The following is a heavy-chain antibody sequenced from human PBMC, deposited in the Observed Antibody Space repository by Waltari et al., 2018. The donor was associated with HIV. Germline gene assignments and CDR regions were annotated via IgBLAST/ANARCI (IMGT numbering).Heavy chain of an antibody. J-gene: IGHJ5*02. CDR2: TYYSSGWRF. CDR1: RDSLSSNTAA. Sequence: QVRLQQSGPGLMKTSQTLSLTCDISRDSLSSNTAAWNWVRRSPSRGFEWRGKTYYSSGWRFDYAGSMKGRLSISVDIAMNQFSLHLTSLIPDDTATYYCVRDSYGFDIWGQGNPV. V-gene: IGHV6-1*02. CDR3: VRDSYGFDI. D-gene: IGHD3-16*01.